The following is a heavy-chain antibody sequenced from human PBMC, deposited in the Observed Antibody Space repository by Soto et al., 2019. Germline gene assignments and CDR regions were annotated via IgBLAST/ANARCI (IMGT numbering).Heavy chain of an antibody. Sequence: SATQSHTCIVSGESIGSSSYYWSWIRQPPGKGLEWIGSIYYSGRTYYNPSFKSRVTISIDTSKNQFSLKLSSVTATDTAVFYFARQRTTVVTQACFDHCGQGALVTISS. V-gene: IGHV4-39*01. J-gene: IGHJ4*02. CDR1: GESIGSSSYY. D-gene: IGHD2-21*02. CDR2: IYYSGRT. CDR3: ARQRTTVVTQACFDH.